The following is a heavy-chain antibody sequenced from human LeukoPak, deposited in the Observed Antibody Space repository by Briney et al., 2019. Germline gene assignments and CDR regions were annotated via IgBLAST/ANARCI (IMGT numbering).Heavy chain of an antibody. J-gene: IGHJ4*02. CDR3: ARDRAVGATNTGTLFDY. V-gene: IGHV1-18*01. CDR1: GYTFTSYG. D-gene: IGHD1-26*01. Sequence: ASVKVSCKASGYTFTSYGISWVRQAPGQGLEWMGWISAYNGNTNYAQKLQGRVTMTTDTSTSTAYMELRSLRSDDTAVYYCARDRAVGATNTGTLFDYWGQGTLVTVSS. CDR2: ISAYNGNT.